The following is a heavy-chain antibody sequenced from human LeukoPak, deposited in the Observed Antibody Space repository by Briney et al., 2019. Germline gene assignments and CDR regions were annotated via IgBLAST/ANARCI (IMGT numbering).Heavy chain of an antibody. J-gene: IGHJ6*02. CDR1: GFTFSSYA. CDR3: AKSGGQQLVAAYGMDV. CDR2: ISDDGSNK. Sequence: GGSLRLSCAASGFTFSSYAMHWVRQAPGKGLEWVAVISDDGSNKYYADSVKGRFTTSRDNAKNSLYLQMNSLRVEDTAVYYCAKSGGQQLVAAYGMDVWGQGTTVTVSS. V-gene: IGHV3-30-3*02. D-gene: IGHD6-13*01.